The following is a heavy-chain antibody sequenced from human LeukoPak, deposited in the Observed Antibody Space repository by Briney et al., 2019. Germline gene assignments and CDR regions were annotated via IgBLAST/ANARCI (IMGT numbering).Heavy chain of an antibody. J-gene: IGHJ4*02. D-gene: IGHD1-20*01. Sequence: GASVKVSCKASGYTFTSYDINWVRQATGQGLEWMGWMNPNSGNTGYAQKFQGRVTITRNTSISTAYMELSSLRSEDTAVYYCATVRMIGRRGYNWNPFDYWGQGTLVTVSS. V-gene: IGHV1-8*03. CDR1: GYTFTSYD. CDR2: MNPNSGNT. CDR3: ATVRMIGRRGYNWNPFDY.